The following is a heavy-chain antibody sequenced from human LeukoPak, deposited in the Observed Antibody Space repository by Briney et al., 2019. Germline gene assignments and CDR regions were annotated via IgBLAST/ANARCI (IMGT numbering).Heavy chain of an antibody. CDR1: GGSISSYY. D-gene: IGHD5-24*01. V-gene: IGHV4-4*07. CDR3: ARGARAGYNLEPFDY. CDR2: IYTSGST. J-gene: IGHJ4*02. Sequence: SETLSLTCTVSGGSISSYYWSWIRQPAGKGLEWIGRIYTSGSTKYNPSLKSRVTISVDTSKNQFSLKLSSVTAADTAVYYCARGARAGYNLEPFDYWGQGTLVTVSS.